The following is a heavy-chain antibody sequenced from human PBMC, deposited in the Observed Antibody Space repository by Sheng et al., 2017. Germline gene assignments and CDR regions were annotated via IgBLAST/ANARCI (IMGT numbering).Heavy chain of an antibody. J-gene: IGHJ5*02. D-gene: IGHD6-13*01. CDR1: GYSISSGYY. Sequence: QVQLQESGPGLVKPSETLSLTCSVSGYSISSGYYWGWIRQPPGKGLEWIGSIYQTGSTYFNPSLRSRVTISLDTSQNQFSLKLSSVTAADTAVYYCARDRGIAAADDLNWFDPWGQGTPGPPSPQ. CDR3: ARDRGIAAADDLNWFDP. CDR2: IYQTGST. V-gene: IGHV4-38-2*02.